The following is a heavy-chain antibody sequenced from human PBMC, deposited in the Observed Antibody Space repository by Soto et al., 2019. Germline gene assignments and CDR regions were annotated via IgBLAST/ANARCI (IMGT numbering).Heavy chain of an antibody. D-gene: IGHD3-10*01. CDR1: GYTFTSYY. V-gene: IGHV1-46*01. Sequence: GASVKVSCKASGYTFTSYYMHWVRQAPGQGLEWMGIINPSGGSTSYAQKFQGRVTMTRDTSTSTVYMELSSLRSEDTAVYYCARDAVRGALTRWFDPWGQGTLVTV. J-gene: IGHJ5*02. CDR3: ARDAVRGALTRWFDP. CDR2: INPSGGST.